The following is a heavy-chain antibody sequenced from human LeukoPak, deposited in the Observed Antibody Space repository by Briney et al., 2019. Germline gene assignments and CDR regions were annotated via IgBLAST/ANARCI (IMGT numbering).Heavy chain of an antibody. V-gene: IGHV1-18*01. Sequence: GASVTVSCKASGYTFTTYGLSWVRQAPGQGLEWLGWISTYDDNIKYAQSLQGRLTLTIDTSTSTAYMELRSLTSDDTALYYCAKDISVFPDSGSYNFDYWGQGTLVTVSS. CDR3: AKDISVFPDSGSYNFDY. CDR1: GYTFTTYG. D-gene: IGHD1-26*01. CDR2: ISTYDDNI. J-gene: IGHJ4*02.